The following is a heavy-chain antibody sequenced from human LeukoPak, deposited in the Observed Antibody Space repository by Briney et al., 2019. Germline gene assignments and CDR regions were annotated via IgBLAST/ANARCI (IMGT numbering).Heavy chain of an antibody. V-gene: IGHV4-59*08. CDR3: ARRNYDILTGFYGGGTYNYYYTDV. D-gene: IGHD3-9*01. Sequence: SETLSLTCTVSGGSISSYYWTWIRQPPGKGLEWIGFTSFSGSTNYNPSLRSRVTISLDTSRNQFSLTLNAMTAADTAVYYCARRNYDILTGFYGGGTYNYYYTDVWGKGTTVIVSS. CDR1: GGSISSYY. CDR2: TSFSGST. J-gene: IGHJ6*03.